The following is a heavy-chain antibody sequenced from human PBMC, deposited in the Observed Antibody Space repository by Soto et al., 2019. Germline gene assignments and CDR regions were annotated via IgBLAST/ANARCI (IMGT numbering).Heavy chain of an antibody. V-gene: IGHV3-15*01. Sequence: GGSLRLSCAASGFTFSNAWMSWVCLAPGKGLGWVGRMKSKNDGGTTDYAAPVKGRFTISSDASKNTPYLQMNSMKTEATAEYVCHPASVSSRTSFDYWGQGALVTVSS. CDR2: MKSKNDGGTT. D-gene: IGHD6-6*01. CDR3: HPASVSSRTSFDY. J-gene: IGHJ4*02. CDR1: GFTFSNAW.